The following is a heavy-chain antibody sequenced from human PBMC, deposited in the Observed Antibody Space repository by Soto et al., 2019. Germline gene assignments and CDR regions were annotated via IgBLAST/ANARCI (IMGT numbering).Heavy chain of an antibody. D-gene: IGHD3-22*01. CDR3: TRLPYRGPNPHYYDSSGYYFDY. CDR1: GFTFSGSA. J-gene: IGHJ4*02. V-gene: IGHV3-73*01. CDR2: IRSKANSYAT. Sequence: LRLSCAASGFTFSGSAMHWVRQASGKGLEWVGRIRSKANSYATAYAASVKGRFTISRDDSKNTAYLQMNSLKTEDTAVYYCTRLPYRGPNPHYYDSSGYYFDYCGQGPLVTVSS.